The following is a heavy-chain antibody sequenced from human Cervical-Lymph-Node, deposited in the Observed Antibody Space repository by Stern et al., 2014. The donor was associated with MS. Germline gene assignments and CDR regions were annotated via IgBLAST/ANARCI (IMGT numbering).Heavy chain of an antibody. D-gene: IGHD1-1*01. Sequence: EVQLVQSGGGVIQPGGTLRLSCTASGFTVSRDYMTGVRQAPGKGLEWVSLITNVGSTFYTVSVKGRFTISRDDSKNTVYLHMTSLRAEDTAMYYCARDTSSPERSDWWGQGTLVTVSS. CDR3: ARDTSSPERSDW. J-gene: IGHJ4*02. CDR2: ITNVGST. CDR1: GFTVSRDY. V-gene: IGHV3-53*01.